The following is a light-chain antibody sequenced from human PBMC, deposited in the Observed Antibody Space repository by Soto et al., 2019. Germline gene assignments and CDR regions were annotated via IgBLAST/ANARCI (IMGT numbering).Light chain of an antibody. CDR3: QQYNNWPRT. Sequence: EIVLAQSPATLSVSPGERATLSCRASQSVSTNLAWYQHKPGQAPRLLISGASTRATGIPARFSGSGSGTEFTLTISSLQSEDFAVYYCQQYNNWPRTFGQGTKVDI. CDR1: QSVSTN. CDR2: GAS. J-gene: IGKJ1*01. V-gene: IGKV3-15*01.